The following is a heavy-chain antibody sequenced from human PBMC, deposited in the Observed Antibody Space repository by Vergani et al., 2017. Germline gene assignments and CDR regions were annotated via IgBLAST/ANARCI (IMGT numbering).Heavy chain of an antibody. CDR3: ARGPSVVQGHYIYYYSYFMDV. V-gene: IGHV4-59*01. CDR2: IYLGGTT. D-gene: IGHD2-15*01. Sequence: QVHLQEAGPGLVKPAETLSLTCTVSGDSMNNYYWNWIRQTPGKGLEWIGYIYLGGTTTYNPSLESRVSLSADTSKNQFSLQLTSVTAAVTAVYYCARGPSVVQGHYIYYYSYFMDVLGKGTTVTVSS. CDR1: GDSMNNYY. J-gene: IGHJ6*03.